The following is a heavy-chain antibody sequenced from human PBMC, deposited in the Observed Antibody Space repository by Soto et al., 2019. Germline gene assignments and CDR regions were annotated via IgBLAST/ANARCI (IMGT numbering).Heavy chain of an antibody. Sequence: SVKVSCKASGGTFSSYTISWVRQAPGQGLEWMGRIIPILGIANYAQKFQGRVTITADKSTSTAYMELSSLRSEDTAVYYCARGGRFGELLYRRLDYFDYWGQGTLVTVSS. V-gene: IGHV1-69*02. D-gene: IGHD3-10*01. CDR1: GGTFSSYT. CDR2: IIPILGIA. J-gene: IGHJ4*02. CDR3: ARGGRFGELLYRRLDYFDY.